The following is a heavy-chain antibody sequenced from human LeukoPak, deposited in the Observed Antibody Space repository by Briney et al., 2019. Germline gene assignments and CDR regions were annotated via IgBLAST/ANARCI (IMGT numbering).Heavy chain of an antibody. CDR1: GLTFSSYA. Sequence: GRSLRLSCAASGLTFSSYAMHWVRQAPGKGLEWVAVISYDGSNKYYADSVKGRFTISRDNSKNTLYLQMNSLRAEDTAVYYCARGYYDSSGYPSFDYWGQGTLVTVSS. J-gene: IGHJ4*02. D-gene: IGHD3-22*01. CDR2: ISYDGSNK. CDR3: ARGYYDSSGYPSFDY. V-gene: IGHV3-30-3*01.